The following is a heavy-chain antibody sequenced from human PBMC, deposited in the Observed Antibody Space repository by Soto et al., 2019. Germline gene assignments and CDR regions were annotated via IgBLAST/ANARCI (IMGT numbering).Heavy chain of an antibody. CDR3: ARGWLRLYYYYGMDV. D-gene: IGHD5-12*01. V-gene: IGHV1-46*01. J-gene: IGHJ6*02. CDR1: GYTFTSYY. Sequence: GASVKVSCKASGYTFTSYYMHWVRQAPGQGLEWMGIINPSGGSTSYAQKFQGRVTMTRDTSTSTVYMELSSVTAADTAVYYCARGWLRLYYYYGMDVWGQGTTVTVSS. CDR2: INPSGGST.